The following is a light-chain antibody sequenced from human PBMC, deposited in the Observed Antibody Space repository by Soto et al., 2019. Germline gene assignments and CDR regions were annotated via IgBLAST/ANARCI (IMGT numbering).Light chain of an antibody. CDR2: DAS. V-gene: IGKV1-5*01. CDR1: QSISSW. CDR3: LQDYNYPWT. J-gene: IGKJ1*01. Sequence: DIQMTQSPAYGSTSVGDTSTLTCRASQSISSWLAWYQQKPGKAPKLLIYDASSLESGVPSRFSGSGSGTDFTLTISSLQPEDFATYYCLQDYNYPWTVGQGTKVDIK.